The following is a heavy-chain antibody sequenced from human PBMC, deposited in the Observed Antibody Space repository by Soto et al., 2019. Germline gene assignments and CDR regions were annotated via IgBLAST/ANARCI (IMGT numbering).Heavy chain of an antibody. CDR2: IYHSGST. Sequence: QVQLQESVPGLVKPSGTLYLTCAVSGGSISSSNWWSWVRQPPGKGLEWIGEIYHSGSTNYNPYLKSRGPIAVDKSKNQFSLRLSAVTAAGTAVYYGAGKYYCMDVWGKVTTVTVSS. CDR1: GGSISSSNW. V-gene: IGHV4-4*02. CDR3: AGKYYCMDV. J-gene: IGHJ6*04.